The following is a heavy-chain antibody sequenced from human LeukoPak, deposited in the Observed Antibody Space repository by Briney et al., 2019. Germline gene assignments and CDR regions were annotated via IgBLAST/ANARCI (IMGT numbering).Heavy chain of an antibody. CDR3: ARSIAVAVFLDY. D-gene: IGHD6-19*01. CDR1: GGSFSGYY. J-gene: IGHJ4*02. V-gene: IGHV4-34*01. CDR2: INHSGST. Sequence: SETLSLTCAVYGGSFSGYYWSWIRQPPGKGLEWIGEINHSGSTNYNPSLKSRVTISVDTSKNQFSLKLSSVTAADTAVYYCARSIAVAVFLDYWGQGTLVTVSS.